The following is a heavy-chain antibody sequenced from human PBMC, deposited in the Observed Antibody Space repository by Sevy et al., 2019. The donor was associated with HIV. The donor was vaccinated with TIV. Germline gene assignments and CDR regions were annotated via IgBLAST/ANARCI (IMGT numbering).Heavy chain of an antibody. CDR1: GGSISNHF. Sequence: SLTCSVSGGSISNHFWTWIRQPPGEGLEWIGYVHRSGTTDHNPSLRSRVTLSMDTSRNQVSLRLKSVTAADTAMYYCATMAVRGVIQWYFDSWGQGTLVTVSS. D-gene: IGHD3-10*01. CDR3: ATMAVRGVIQWYFDS. J-gene: IGHJ4*02. V-gene: IGHV4-59*11. CDR2: VHRSGTT.